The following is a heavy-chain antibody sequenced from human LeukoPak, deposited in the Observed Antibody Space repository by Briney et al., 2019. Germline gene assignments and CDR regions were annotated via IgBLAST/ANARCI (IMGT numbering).Heavy chain of an antibody. CDR1: GFTFSSYW. V-gene: IGHV3-7*01. CDR3: AREDHSKYEY. Sequence: PGGSLRLSCVASGFTFSSYWMAWVRQAPGKGLEWVASIQQNGNEKYYVDSVKGRFTNSKDNAKNLLYLQMNSLRAEDTAVYYCAREDHSKYEYWGQGTPVTVSS. D-gene: IGHD4-11*01. J-gene: IGHJ4*02. CDR2: IQQNGNEK.